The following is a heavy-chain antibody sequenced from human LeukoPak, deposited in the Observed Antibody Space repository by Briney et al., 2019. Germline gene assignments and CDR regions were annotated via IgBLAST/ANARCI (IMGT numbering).Heavy chain of an antibody. CDR1: GFTFSSYA. D-gene: IGHD1-26*01. CDR3: AREHVRVGATLDY. Sequence: GGSLRLSCAASGFTFSSYAMHWVRQAPGKGLEWVAVISYDGSNKYYADSVKGRFTISRDNSKNTLYLQMNSLRAEDTAVYYCAREHVRVGATLDYWGQGTLVTVSS. CDR2: ISYDGSNK. V-gene: IGHV3-30-3*01. J-gene: IGHJ4*02.